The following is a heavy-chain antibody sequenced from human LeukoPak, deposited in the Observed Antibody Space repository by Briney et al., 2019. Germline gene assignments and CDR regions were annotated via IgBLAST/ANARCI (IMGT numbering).Heavy chain of an antibody. CDR2: ISYDGSNK. CDR3: AKLTGYHPLDY. Sequence: GGSLRLSRAASGFTFSSYGMHWVRQAPGKGLEWVAVISYDGSNKYYADSVKGRFTISRDNSKNTLYLQMNSLRAEDTAVYYCAKLTGYHPLDYWGQGTLVTVSS. J-gene: IGHJ4*02. V-gene: IGHV3-30*18. CDR1: GFTFSSYG. D-gene: IGHD3-9*01.